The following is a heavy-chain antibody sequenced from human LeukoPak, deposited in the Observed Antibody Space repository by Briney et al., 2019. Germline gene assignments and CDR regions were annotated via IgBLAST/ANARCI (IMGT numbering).Heavy chain of an antibody. J-gene: IGHJ4*02. CDR3: ARSFGSSSSWQYYFDY. Sequence: GGSLRLSCAASGFTFSGHNMNWVRQAPGKGLEWISFVSISSGTIYYADSVNGRFRISRDNAKSSLDLEMNSLRAEDTAVYYCARSFGSSSSWQYYFDYWGQGTLVTASS. V-gene: IGHV3-48*04. D-gene: IGHD6-13*01. CDR1: GFTFSGHN. CDR2: VSISSGTI.